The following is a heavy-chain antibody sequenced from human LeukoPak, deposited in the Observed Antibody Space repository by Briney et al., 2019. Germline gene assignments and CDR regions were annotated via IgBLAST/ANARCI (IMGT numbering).Heavy chain of an antibody. CDR1: GYSIRSGYY. V-gene: IGHV4-38-2*02. D-gene: IGHD3-22*01. CDR2: IYHSGST. Sequence: PSETLSLTXTVSGYSIRSGYYWGWIRQPPGKGLEWIGSIYHSGSTYYNPSLKSRVTISVDTSKNQFSLKLSSVTAADTAVYYCARQSSGYFFYFDYWGQGTLVTVSS. J-gene: IGHJ4*02. CDR3: ARQSSGYFFYFDY.